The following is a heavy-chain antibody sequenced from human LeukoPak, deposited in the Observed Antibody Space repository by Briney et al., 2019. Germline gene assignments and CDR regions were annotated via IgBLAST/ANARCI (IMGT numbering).Heavy chain of an antibody. V-gene: IGHV1-46*01. CDR3: AKEEILPGARSYFDY. Sequence: PVASVKVSCKASGYTFTSYYMHWVRQAPGQGLEWMGIINPSGGSTSYAQKFQGRVTMTRDTSTSTVYMELSSLRAEDTAVYYCAKEEILPGARSYFDYWGQGTLVTVSS. D-gene: IGHD1-14*01. CDR2: INPSGGST. J-gene: IGHJ4*02. CDR1: GYTFTSYY.